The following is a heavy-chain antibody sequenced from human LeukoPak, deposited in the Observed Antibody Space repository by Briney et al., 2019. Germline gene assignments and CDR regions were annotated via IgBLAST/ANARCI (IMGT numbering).Heavy chain of an antibody. V-gene: IGHV1-69*13. J-gene: IGHJ5*02. CDR3: ASSPYCSSTSCYTRWFDP. Sequence: ASVKVSRKASGYTFTSYAISWVRQAPGQGLEWMGGIIPIFGTANYAQKFQGRVTITADESTSTAYMELSSLRSEDTAVYYCASSPYCSSTSCYTRWFDPWGQGTLVTVSS. CDR1: GYTFTSYA. D-gene: IGHD2-2*02. CDR2: IIPIFGTA.